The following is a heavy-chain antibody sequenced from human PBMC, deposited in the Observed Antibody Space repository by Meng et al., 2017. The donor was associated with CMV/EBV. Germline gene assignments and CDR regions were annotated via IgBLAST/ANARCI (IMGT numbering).Heavy chain of an antibody. CDR1: GFPFRTYG. J-gene: IGHJ4*02. V-gene: IGHV3-30*19. CDR3: AKEWAPHEHFDY. Sequence: AASGFPFRTYGMHWVRQAPGKGREWVAVISSDGNFQHYADSLKGRFTISRDNSKNTLYLQMNSLRAEDTAVYYCAKEWAPHEHFDYWGQGTLVTVSS. CDR2: ISSDGNFQ.